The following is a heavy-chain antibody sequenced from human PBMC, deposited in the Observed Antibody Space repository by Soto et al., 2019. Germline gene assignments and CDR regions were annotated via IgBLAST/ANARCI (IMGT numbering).Heavy chain of an antibody. D-gene: IGHD3-9*01. J-gene: IGHJ6*02. V-gene: IGHV4-31*03. CDR2: IYYSGST. CDR1: GGSISSGGYY. Sequence: SETLSLTCTVSGGSISSGGYYWSWIRQHPGKGLEWIGYIYYSGSTYYNPSLKSRVTISVDTSKNQFSLKLSSVTAADTAVYYCARAGLLSDILIGYYPGYYYYYGMDVWGQGTTVTVSS. CDR3: ARAGLLSDILIGYYPGYYYYYGMDV.